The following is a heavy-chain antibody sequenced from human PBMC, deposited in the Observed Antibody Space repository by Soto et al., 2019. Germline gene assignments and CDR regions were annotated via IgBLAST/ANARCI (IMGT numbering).Heavy chain of an antibody. J-gene: IGHJ4*02. CDR1: GVSISRGDW. V-gene: IGHV4-4*02. D-gene: IGHD3-16*02. CDR2: IHHSAVT. CDR3: ARLVYDTRLNYLYRDS. Sequence: QVLLHESGPGLVKPSGTLSLTCTVSGVSISRGDWWSWVRQAPGKELQWIGEIHHSAVTSSHQSLRSRVSLSVDTSKNQFSLKLKSVTAADTGVYYCARLVYDTRLNYLYRDSWGQGLLVTLSS.